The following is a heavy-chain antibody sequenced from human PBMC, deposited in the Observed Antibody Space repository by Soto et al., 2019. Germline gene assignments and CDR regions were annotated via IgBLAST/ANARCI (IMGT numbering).Heavy chain of an antibody. J-gene: IGHJ3*02. D-gene: IGHD3-10*01. CDR1: GYTFTSYG. CDR2: ISAYNGNT. V-gene: IGHV1-18*04. CDR3: ARGVYGSGNYYTGPSAFDI. Sequence: ASEKVSCKASGYTFTSYGISWVRQAPGQGLEWMGWISAYNGNTNYAQKLQGRATMTTDTSTNIAYMELSSLRSEDTAFYYCARGVYGSGNYYTGPSAFDIWGQGTMVTVSS.